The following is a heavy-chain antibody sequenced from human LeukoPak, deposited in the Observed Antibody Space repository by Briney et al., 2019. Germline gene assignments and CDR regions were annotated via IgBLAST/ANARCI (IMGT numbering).Heavy chain of an antibody. J-gene: IGHJ6*02. Sequence: GGSLRLSCAASGFTFSSYDMHWVRQITGKGLEWVSTIGVAGDTYYPDSVQGRFTISRENAKNSLFLQMNSLRAGDAAVYYCARAAQGDYYGMDVWGQGTTVTVSS. V-gene: IGHV3-13*01. CDR1: GFTFSSYD. CDR2: IGVAGDT. CDR3: ARAAQGDYYGMDV.